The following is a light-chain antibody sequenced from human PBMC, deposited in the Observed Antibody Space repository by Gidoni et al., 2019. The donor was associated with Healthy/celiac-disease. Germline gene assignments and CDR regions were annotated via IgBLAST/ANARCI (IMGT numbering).Light chain of an antibody. V-gene: IGKV1-8*01. CDR3: QQYYSYPQYT. Sequence: AIRMTQSPSSFSASTGDRVTITCRASQGISSYLAWYQQKPGKAPKLLIYAASTLQSGVPSRFSGSGSGTDCTLTISCLQSEDFATYYCQQYYSYPQYTFGQGTKLEIK. J-gene: IGKJ2*01. CDR2: AAS. CDR1: QGISSY.